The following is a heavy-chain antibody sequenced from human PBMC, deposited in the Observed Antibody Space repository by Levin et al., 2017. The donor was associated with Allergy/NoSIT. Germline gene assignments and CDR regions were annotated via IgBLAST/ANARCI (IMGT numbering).Heavy chain of an antibody. J-gene: IGHJ3*02. CDR3: ARGGYRVVVAATPERLSDAFDI. CDR2: ISAYNGNT. CDR1: GYTFTSYG. Sequence: GASVKVSCKASGYTFTSYGISWVRQAPGQGLEWMGWISAYNGNTNYAQKLQGRVTMTTDTSTSTAYMELRSLRSDDTAVYYCARGGYRVVVAATPERLSDAFDIWGQGTMVTVSS. D-gene: IGHD2-15*01. V-gene: IGHV1-18*01.